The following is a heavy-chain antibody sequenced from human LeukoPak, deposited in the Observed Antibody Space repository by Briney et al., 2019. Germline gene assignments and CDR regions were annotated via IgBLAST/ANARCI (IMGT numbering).Heavy chain of an antibody. CDR2: INYSGST. D-gene: IGHD1-26*01. V-gene: IGHV4-59*01. CDR3: ATGNYLDF. Sequence: SETLSLTCTVSGASITSYYWSWIRQPPGKGLEWIGYINYSGSTNYNPSLKSRVTISVDTSKNQFSLKVNSVTAADAAVYYCATGNYLDFWGQGTLVTVSS. CDR1: GASITSYY. J-gene: IGHJ4*02.